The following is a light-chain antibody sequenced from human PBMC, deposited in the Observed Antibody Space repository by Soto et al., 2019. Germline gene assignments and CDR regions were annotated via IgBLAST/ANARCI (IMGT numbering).Light chain of an antibody. J-gene: IGKJ3*01. CDR2: GAS. CDR3: QQYNNWPRGT. V-gene: IGKV3D-15*01. CDR1: QSVSSN. Sequence: EIVMTQSPATLSVSPGERATLSCRASQSVSSNLAWYQQKPGQAPRLVIYGASTRATGIPARFSGSGSGTAFTLTISSLQSEDFAVYYCQQYNNWPRGTFGPGTKVDIK.